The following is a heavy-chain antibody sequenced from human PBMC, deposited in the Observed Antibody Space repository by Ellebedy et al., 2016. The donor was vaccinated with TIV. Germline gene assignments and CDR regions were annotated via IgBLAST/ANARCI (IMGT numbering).Heavy chain of an antibody. CDR1: GYSFTSYW. Sequence: GESLKISXKGSGYSFTSYWIGWVRQMPGKGLEWMGIIYPGDSDTRYSPSFQGQVTISADKSISTAYLQWSSLKASDTAMYYCARGDPRLRYFDWLLPPPFDYWGQGTLVTVSS. CDR2: IYPGDSDT. V-gene: IGHV5-51*01. D-gene: IGHD3-9*01. J-gene: IGHJ4*02. CDR3: ARGDPRLRYFDWLLPPPFDY.